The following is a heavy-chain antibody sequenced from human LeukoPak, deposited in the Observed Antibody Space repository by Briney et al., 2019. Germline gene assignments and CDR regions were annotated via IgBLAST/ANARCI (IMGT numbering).Heavy chain of an antibody. D-gene: IGHD1-26*01. Sequence: GGSLRLSCAASGFTFSSYAMSWVRQAPGEGLEWVSAITGSGGDTFHADSVKGRFTISRDNSKNTLYLQMNSLRAEDTAVYYCAKSELRVYYFDYWGQGTLVTVSS. CDR3: AKSELRVYYFDY. CDR1: GFTFSSYA. V-gene: IGHV3-23*01. CDR2: ITGSGGDT. J-gene: IGHJ4*02.